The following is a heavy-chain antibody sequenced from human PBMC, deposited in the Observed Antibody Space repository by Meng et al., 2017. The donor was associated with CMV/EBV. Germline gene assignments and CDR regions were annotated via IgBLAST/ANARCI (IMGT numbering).Heavy chain of an antibody. CDR2: IRSKVYGGTA. Sequence: GGSLRLSCTTSGFTFANYAMSWVRQTPGKGLEWAGFIRSKVYGGTADYAASVKGRFSVSRDDSKRIAYLQMSSLKTEDTAVYYCSRHWFSAYDYYFDYWGRGTLVTVSS. J-gene: IGHJ4*02. CDR1: GFTFANYA. V-gene: IGHV3-49*04. CDR3: SRHWFSAYDYYFDY. D-gene: IGHD5-12*01.